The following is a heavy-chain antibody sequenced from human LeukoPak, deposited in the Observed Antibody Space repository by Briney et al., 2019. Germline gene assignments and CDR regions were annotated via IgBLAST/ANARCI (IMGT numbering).Heavy chain of an antibody. CDR3: ARDIVVVVAATRWFDP. Sequence: GGSLRLSCAASGFTFTTYWMSWVRQAPGKGLEWVANINQDGSEKYFVDSVKGRFTISRDNAKNSLYLQMNSLRAEDTAVYYCARDIVVVVAATRWFDPWGQGTLVTVSS. V-gene: IGHV3-7*01. J-gene: IGHJ5*02. D-gene: IGHD2-15*01. CDR1: GFTFTTYW. CDR2: INQDGSEK.